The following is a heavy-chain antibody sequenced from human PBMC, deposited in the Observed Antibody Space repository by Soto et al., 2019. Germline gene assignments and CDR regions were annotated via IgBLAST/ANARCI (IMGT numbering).Heavy chain of an antibody. CDR1: GFTFSSYS. J-gene: IGHJ4*02. CDR2: ISSSSSTI. CDR3: APHSGYYDY. Sequence: EVQLVESGGGLVQPGGSLRLSCAASGFTFSSYSMNWVRQAPGKGLEWVSYISSSSSTIYYADSVKGRFTISRHNAKNSLYLQMNSLRAEDTAVYYCAPHSGYYDYWGQGTLVTVSS. V-gene: IGHV3-48*01. D-gene: IGHD3-22*01.